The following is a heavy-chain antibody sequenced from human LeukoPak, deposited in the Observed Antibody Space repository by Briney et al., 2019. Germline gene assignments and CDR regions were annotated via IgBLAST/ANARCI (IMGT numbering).Heavy chain of an antibody. CDR3: ARYSYGYGVYYYYGMDV. V-gene: IGHV5-51*01. D-gene: IGHD5-18*01. Sequence: GESLKISCKGSGYSFTSYWIGWVRQMPGKGLEWMGIIYPGDSDTRYSPSFQGQVTISADKSISTAYLQWSSLQASDTAMYYCARYSYGYGVYYYYGMDVWGQGTTVTVSS. CDR2: IYPGDSDT. CDR1: GYSFTSYW. J-gene: IGHJ6*02.